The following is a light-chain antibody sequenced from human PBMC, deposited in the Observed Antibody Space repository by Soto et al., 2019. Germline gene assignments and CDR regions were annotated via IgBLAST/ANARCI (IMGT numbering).Light chain of an antibody. J-gene: IGKJ4*01. V-gene: IGKV1-5*03. CDR2: KAS. CDR1: QSIGAS. Sequence: DIPMTQSPSTLYASVGDRVTITCWASQSIGASLAWFQQKPGKAPNLLIYKASSLESGVPSRFSGSGSGTEFTLTISTLQPDDFATYYCQQYNSSPLTFGGGTKVEIK. CDR3: QQYNSSPLT.